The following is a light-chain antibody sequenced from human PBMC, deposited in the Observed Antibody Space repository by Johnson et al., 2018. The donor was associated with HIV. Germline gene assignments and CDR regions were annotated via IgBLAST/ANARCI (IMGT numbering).Light chain of an antibody. CDR2: ENN. Sequence: QSLLTQPPSVSAAPGQKVTIFCSGSSSNIGNNYVSWYQQVPGTAPKLLIYENNKRPSGIPDRFSGSKSGTSATLGITGLQTGDEADYYCETWDTSLSAGVFGTGTKVTVL. CDR1: SSNIGNNY. CDR3: ETWDTSLSAGV. J-gene: IGLJ1*01. V-gene: IGLV1-51*02.